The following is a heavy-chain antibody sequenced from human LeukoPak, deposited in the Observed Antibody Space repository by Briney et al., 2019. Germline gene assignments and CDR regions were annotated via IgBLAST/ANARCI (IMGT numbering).Heavy chain of an antibody. CDR3: AREILAPGKTHDY. V-gene: IGHV3-30*02. CDR1: RFTFNNYG. CDR2: IRYDGSNK. J-gene: IGHJ4*02. Sequence: GGSLRLSCAASRFTFNNYGMHWVRQAPGKGLEWVAFIRYDGSNKYYADSVKGRFTISRDNSKNTLFLQMSSLRADDTAVYFCAREILAPGKTHDYWGQGTLVTVSS.